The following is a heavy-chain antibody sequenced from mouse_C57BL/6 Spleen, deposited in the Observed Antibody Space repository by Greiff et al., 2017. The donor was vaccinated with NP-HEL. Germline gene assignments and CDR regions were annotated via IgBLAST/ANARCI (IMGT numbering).Heavy chain of an antibody. Sequence: QVQLQQPGAELVRPGSSVKLSCKASGYTFTSYWMHWVKQRPIQGLEWIGNIDPSDSETHYNQKFKDKATLTVDKSSSTAYMQLSSLTSEDSAVYYCARSDDGSYVGHFDVWGTGTTLTVSS. CDR3: ARSDDGSYVGHFDV. CDR2: IDPSDSET. J-gene: IGHJ1*03. V-gene: IGHV1-52*01. D-gene: IGHD2-3*01. CDR1: GYTFTSYW.